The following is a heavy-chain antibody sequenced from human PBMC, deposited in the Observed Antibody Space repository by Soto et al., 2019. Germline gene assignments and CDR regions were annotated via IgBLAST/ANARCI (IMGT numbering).Heavy chain of an antibody. CDR2: IYHSGST. CDR1: GGSISSPPW. J-gene: IGHJ4*02. V-gene: IGHV4-4*02. CDR3: ARAQKSPYYETRGYYDL. D-gene: IGHD3-22*01. Sequence: PSETLSLTCVVSGGSISSPPWWSWVRQAPGKGLEWIGEIYHSGSTNYNPSLKSRVSLSVDKSNNQFSLKLTSVTAADTAVYYCARAQKSPYYETRGYYDLWGQGILVTVSS.